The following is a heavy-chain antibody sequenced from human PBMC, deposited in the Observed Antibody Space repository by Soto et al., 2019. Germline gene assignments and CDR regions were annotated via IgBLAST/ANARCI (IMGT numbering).Heavy chain of an antibody. V-gene: IGHV3-9*01. CDR1: GFTFDDYA. CDR3: AKGAIVGDAFDI. CDR2: ISWNSGSI. D-gene: IGHD1-26*01. Sequence: GGSLRLSCAASGFTFDDYAMHWVRQAPGKGLEWVSGISWNSGSIGYADSVKGRFTISRDNAKNSLFLQMNSLRAEDTALYYCAKGAIVGDAFDIWGQGTMVTVSS. J-gene: IGHJ3*02.